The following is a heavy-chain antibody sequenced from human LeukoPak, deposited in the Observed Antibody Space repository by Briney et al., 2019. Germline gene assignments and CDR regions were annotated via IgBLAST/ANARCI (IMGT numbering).Heavy chain of an antibody. J-gene: IGHJ4*02. CDR3: ARDTTPCDY. V-gene: IGHV3-48*03. D-gene: IGHD1-26*01. Sequence: GGSLRLSCAASGFTFSSYEMNWVRQAPGKGLEWVSYICSSGSTIYYADSVKGRFTISRDNAKNSLYLQMNSLRAEDTAVYYCARDTTPCDYWGQGTLVTVSS. CDR2: ICSSGSTI. CDR1: GFTFSSYE.